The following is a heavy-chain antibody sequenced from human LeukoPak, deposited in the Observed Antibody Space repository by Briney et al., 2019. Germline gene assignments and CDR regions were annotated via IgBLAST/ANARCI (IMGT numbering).Heavy chain of an antibody. CDR3: ARVSRREEYYYDSSEVLWDYFDY. J-gene: IGHJ4*02. CDR2: LYYSGST. V-gene: IGHV4-59*01. Sequence: SETLSLTCTVSGGSISSYYWSWIRQSPGKGLEWIGYLYYSGSTNYNPSLTNRVTISVDTSENQFSLKLTSVTAADTAVYYCARVSRREEYYYDSSEVLWDYFDYWGQGTLVTVSS. CDR1: GGSISSYY. D-gene: IGHD3-22*01.